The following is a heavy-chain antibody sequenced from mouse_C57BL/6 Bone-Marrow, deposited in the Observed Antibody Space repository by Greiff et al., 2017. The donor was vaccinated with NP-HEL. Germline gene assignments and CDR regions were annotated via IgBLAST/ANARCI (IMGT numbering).Heavy chain of an antibody. CDR1: GYTFTDYY. CDR3: AGLRRGPWFAY. J-gene: IGHJ3*01. CDR2: INPNNGGT. V-gene: IGHV1-26*01. D-gene: IGHD2-12*01. Sequence: VQLQQSGPELVKPGASVKISCKASGYTFTDYYMNWVKQSHGKSLEWIGDINPNNGGTSYNQKFKGKATLTVDKSSSTAYMELRSLTSEDSAVYYCAGLRRGPWFAYWGQGTLVTVSA.